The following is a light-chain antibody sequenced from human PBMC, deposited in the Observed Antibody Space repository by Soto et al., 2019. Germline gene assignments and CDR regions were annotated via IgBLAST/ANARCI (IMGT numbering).Light chain of an antibody. Sequence: EIVMTQSPATLSVSPGERATLSCRASQSISTNLAWSQQKPGQGPRLLIFGASTRAIGIPARFSGSGSGTDFTLTISSLQSEDFAVYFCQHYYERPLTFGGGTKVEIK. V-gene: IGKV3-15*01. CDR2: GAS. CDR3: QHYYERPLT. CDR1: QSISTN. J-gene: IGKJ4*01.